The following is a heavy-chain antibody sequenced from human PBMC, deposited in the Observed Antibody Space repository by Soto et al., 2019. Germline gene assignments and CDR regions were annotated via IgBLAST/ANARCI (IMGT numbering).Heavy chain of an antibody. J-gene: IGHJ4*02. D-gene: IGHD2-21*02. CDR3: AREVVTETTLGYFDY. CDR2: IIPFFGTP. Sequence: QVHLVQSGAEVKKSGSSVRVSCTASGGTFSNDAISWVRQAPGQGLEWLGWIIPFFGTPDYSQSFQGRLTITADESTGTAYMDLRSLRSDDTAVYYCAREVVTETTLGYFDYWGQGTLVTVSS. CDR1: GGTFSNDA. V-gene: IGHV1-69*01.